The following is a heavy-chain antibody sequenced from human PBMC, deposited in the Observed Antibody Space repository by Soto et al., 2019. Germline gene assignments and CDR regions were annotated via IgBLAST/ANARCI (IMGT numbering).Heavy chain of an antibody. CDR2: INPSGGST. V-gene: IGHV1-46*03. J-gene: IGHJ4*02. CDR1: GYTFTSYY. D-gene: IGHD6-19*01. CDR3: ARENHLAVAGPLYYFDY. Sequence: GASVKVSCKASGYTFTSYYMHWVRQAPGQGLEWMGIINPSGGSTSYAQKFQGRVTMTRDTSTSTVYMELSSLRSEDTAVYYCARENHLAVAGPLYYFDYWGQGTLVTVSS.